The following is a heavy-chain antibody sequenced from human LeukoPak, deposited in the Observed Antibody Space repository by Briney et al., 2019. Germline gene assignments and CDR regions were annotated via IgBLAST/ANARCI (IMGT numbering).Heavy chain of an antibody. CDR1: GDTLTELS. CDR3: ATLRYNWNYGDAFDI. Sequence: ASVKVSCKVSGDTLTELSMHWVRQAPGKGLERMGGFDPEDGETIYAQKFQGRVTMTEDTSTDTAYMELSSLRSEDTAVYYCATLRYNWNYGDAFDIWGQGTMVTVSS. CDR2: FDPEDGET. V-gene: IGHV1-24*01. D-gene: IGHD1-7*01. J-gene: IGHJ3*02.